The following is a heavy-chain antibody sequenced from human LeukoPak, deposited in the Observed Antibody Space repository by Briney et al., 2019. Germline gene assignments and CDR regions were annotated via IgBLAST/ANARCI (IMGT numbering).Heavy chain of an antibody. V-gene: IGHV3-64*01. CDR1: GFTFSSYA. CDR3: ARGFKFGDYVWGSYRYTVATYFDY. Sequence: GGSLRLSCAASGFTFSSYAMHWVRQAPGRGLEYVSAISSNGGSTYYANSVRGRFTISRDNSKNTLYLQMGSLRAEDMAVYYCARGFKFGDYVWGSYRYTVATYFDYWGQGTLVTVSS. CDR2: ISSNGGST. J-gene: IGHJ4*02. D-gene: IGHD3-16*02.